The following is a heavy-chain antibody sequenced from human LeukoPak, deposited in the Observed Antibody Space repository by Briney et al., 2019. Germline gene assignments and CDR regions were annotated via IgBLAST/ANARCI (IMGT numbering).Heavy chain of an antibody. Sequence: GESLKISCKGSGYSFTTYWIAWVRQMPGKGLEWMGIIYPRDSDIRYSPPFQGQVTISADKSISTAYLQWSSLKASDTAMHYCARMIGLGEVSPYFDYWGQGSLVTVSS. CDR3: ARMIGLGEVSPYFDY. V-gene: IGHV5-51*01. J-gene: IGHJ4*02. CDR2: IYPRDSDI. CDR1: GYSFTTYW. D-gene: IGHD3-16*02.